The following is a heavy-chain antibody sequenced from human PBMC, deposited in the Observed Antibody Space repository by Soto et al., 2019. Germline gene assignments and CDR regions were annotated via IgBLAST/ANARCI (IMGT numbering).Heavy chain of an antibody. J-gene: IGHJ4*02. D-gene: IGHD3-10*01. CDR3: ASGEGTFGELLYDTDY. Sequence: GGSLRLSCAASGFTFSDYYMSWIRQAPGKGLEWVSYISSSGSTIYYADSVKGRFTISRDNAKNSLYLQMNSLRAEDTAVYYCASGEGTFGELLYDTDYWGQGTLVTVSS. V-gene: IGHV3-11*01. CDR2: ISSSGSTI. CDR1: GFTFSDYY.